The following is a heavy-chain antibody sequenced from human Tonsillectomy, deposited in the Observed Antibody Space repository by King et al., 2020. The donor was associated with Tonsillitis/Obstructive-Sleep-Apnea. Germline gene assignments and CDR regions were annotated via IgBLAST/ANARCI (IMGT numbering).Heavy chain of an antibody. J-gene: IGHJ4*02. D-gene: IGHD3-16*01. CDR3: ARGLNYYDDNGNFVDN. V-gene: IGHV4-31*03. Sequence: QLQESGPGLVKPSQTLSLTCSVSAGSISTGGYYWNWIRQRPGKGLEWIGNIYYSGSSFYNPSLKSRVTMSVDTSKNQFSLKLSSVTAADTAVYYCARGLNYYDDNGNFVDNWGQGTLVTVSS. CDR1: AGSISTGGYY. CDR2: IYYSGSS.